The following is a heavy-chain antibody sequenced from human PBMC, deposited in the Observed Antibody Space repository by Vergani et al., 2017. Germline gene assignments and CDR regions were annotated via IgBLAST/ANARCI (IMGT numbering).Heavy chain of an antibody. J-gene: IGHJ4*02. V-gene: IGHV4-61*02. CDR3: AREVIAAAALDY. Sequence: QVQLQESGPRLVRPSQTLSLTCTVSGGSINTGAYYWSWIRQPAGKGLEWIGRVYTSGMTNYNPSLKSRVTILVDRSKSQLSLKLTSVTAGDTAVYYCAREVIAAAALDYWGQGTLVTVSS. CDR1: GGSINTGAYY. D-gene: IGHD6-13*01. CDR2: VYTSGMT.